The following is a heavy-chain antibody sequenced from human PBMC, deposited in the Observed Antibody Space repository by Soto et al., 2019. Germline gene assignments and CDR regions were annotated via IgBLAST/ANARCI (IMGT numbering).Heavy chain of an antibody. CDR1: GFTINNYC. CDR3: ARGASTWGSLRYLDY. V-gene: IGHV1-18*04. CDR2: ISAYNGNT. Sequence: GTPVKGSCTASGFTINNYCISWVQQAQRQGLEWMGWISAYNGNTNYAQKVQGRVTMTTDSSTSTAYMELRSLRSDDTAVYYCARGASTWGSLRYLDYWGKGVLVTVSS. J-gene: IGHJ4*02. D-gene: IGHD3-16*01.